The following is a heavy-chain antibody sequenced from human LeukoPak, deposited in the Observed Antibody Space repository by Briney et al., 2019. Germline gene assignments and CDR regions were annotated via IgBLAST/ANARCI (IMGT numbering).Heavy chain of an antibody. CDR1: GFTFSNHA. D-gene: IGHD3-3*01. V-gene: IGHV3-13*01. CDR2: IGTAGDT. J-gene: IGHJ4*02. CDR3: AKVHEHTYYDFWSGYYYYFDY. Sequence: PGGSLRLSCATSGFTFSNHAMHWVRQASGKGLEWVSAIGTAGDTFYPGSVKGRFTISRENAKNSLSLQMNSLRAEDTAVYHCAKVHEHTYYDFWSGYYYYFDYWGQGTLVTVSS.